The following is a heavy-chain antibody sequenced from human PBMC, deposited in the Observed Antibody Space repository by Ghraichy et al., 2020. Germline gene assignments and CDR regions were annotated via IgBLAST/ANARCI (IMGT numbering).Heavy chain of an antibody. CDR1: GLIFSNYA. CDR2: IRGGGGGK. CDR3: AKDPNGDYIGAFDM. J-gene: IGHJ3*02. D-gene: IGHD4-17*01. V-gene: IGHV3-23*01. Sequence: GGSLRLSCAASGLIFSNYALTWVRQTPGRGLEWVAAIRGGGGGKVYADSVKGRFTISRDNSKNTLYLQMNSLRVEDTAIYYCAKDPNGDYIGAFDMWGPGTVVTVSS.